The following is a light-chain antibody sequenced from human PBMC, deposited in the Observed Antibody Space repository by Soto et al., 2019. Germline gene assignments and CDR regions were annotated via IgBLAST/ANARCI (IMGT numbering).Light chain of an antibody. CDR2: DVS. CDR3: SSYTTSNTRQIV. J-gene: IGLJ1*01. CDR1: SSDVGGYNY. Sequence: QSVLTQPASVSGSPGQSITISCTGTSSDVGGYNYVSWYQHHPGKAPKLIIYDVSNRPSGVSNRFSGSKSGNTASLTISGLQPEDEADYYCSSYTTSNTRQIVFGTVTKVTV. V-gene: IGLV2-14*03.